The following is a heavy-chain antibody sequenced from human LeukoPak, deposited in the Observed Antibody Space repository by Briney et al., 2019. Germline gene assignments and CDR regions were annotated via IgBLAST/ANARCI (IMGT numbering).Heavy chain of an antibody. CDR1: GYRFTSYW. CDR2: IYPGDSDT. J-gene: IGHJ3*02. D-gene: IGHD1-26*01. CDR3: ARRRGRYSGDAFDI. Sequence: GESLKISCKGSGYRFTSYWIGWVRQMPGKGLEWMRFIYPGDSDTRYSPSFQGQVTISADKSMSTAYLQWSSLKASDTAMYYCARRRGRYSGDAFDIWGQGTMVTVSS. V-gene: IGHV5-51*01.